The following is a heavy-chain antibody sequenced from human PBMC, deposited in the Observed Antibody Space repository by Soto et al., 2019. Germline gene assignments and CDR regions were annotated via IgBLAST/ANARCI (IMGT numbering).Heavy chain of an antibody. D-gene: IGHD3-9*01. CDR2: IWYDGSNK. Sequence: GGSLRLSCAASGFTFSSYGMHWVRQAPGKGLEWVAVIWYDGSNKYYADSVKGRFTISRDNSKNTLYLQMNSLRAEDTAVYYCARDLNEYYDILTGLYYYYGMDVWGQGTTVTVSS. CDR3: ARDLNEYYDILTGLYYYYGMDV. CDR1: GFTFSSYG. V-gene: IGHV3-33*01. J-gene: IGHJ6*02.